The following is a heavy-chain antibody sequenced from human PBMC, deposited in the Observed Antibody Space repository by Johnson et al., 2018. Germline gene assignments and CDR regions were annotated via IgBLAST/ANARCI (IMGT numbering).Heavy chain of an antibody. V-gene: IGHV3-74*03. CDR3: SRQDSSYYSTFHY. D-gene: IGHD3-3*01. J-gene: IGHJ4*02. CDR2: INNDGSTT. Sequence: VQLQESWEALVQPGGSLRLSCAASGFTFSNHWMHWFRQVPGKGLVWVSRINNDGSTTMSADSVLGRFTISRDNAKNTLYLQRNSVRAGDTAVYFFSRQDSSYYSTFHYWGQGILVTVSS. CDR1: GFTFSNHW.